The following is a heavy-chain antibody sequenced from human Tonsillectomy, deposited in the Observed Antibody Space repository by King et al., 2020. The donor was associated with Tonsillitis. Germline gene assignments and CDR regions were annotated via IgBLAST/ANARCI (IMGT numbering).Heavy chain of an antibody. V-gene: IGHV1-69*09. D-gene: IGHD2-15*01. Sequence: VQLVQSGAEVKKPGSSVKVSCKASGGTFSSYAISWVRQAPGQGLEWMGRIIPILGIANYAQKFQGRVTITADKSTSTAYMELSSLRSEDTAVYYCARRVGYCSGGSCPPGDYYYYYYMDVWGKGTTVTVSS. CDR2: IIPILGIA. CDR1: GGTFSSYA. J-gene: IGHJ6*03. CDR3: ARRVGYCSGGSCPPGDYYYYYYMDV.